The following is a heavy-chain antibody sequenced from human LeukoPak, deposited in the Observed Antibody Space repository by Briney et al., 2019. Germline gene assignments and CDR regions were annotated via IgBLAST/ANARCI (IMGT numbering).Heavy chain of an antibody. CDR2: IKQDGSEK. V-gene: IGHV3-7*01. CDR3: ARSVGLRFLEWLLSTDGAFDI. Sequence: GGSLRLSCAASGFTFSSYWMSWVRQAPGKGLEWVANIKQDGSEKYYVDSVKGRFTISRDNAKNSLYLQMNSLRAEDTAVYYCARSVGLRFLEWLLSTDGAFDIWGQGTMVTVSS. J-gene: IGHJ3*02. CDR1: GFTFSSYW. D-gene: IGHD3-3*01.